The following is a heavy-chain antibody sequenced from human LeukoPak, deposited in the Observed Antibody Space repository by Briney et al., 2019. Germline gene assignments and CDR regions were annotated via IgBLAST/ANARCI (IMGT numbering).Heavy chain of an antibody. CDR1: GFTFSIYA. CDR3: AREGAAASVDY. Sequence: PGGSLRLSCAASGFTFSIYAMHWVRQAPGKGLEYVSAISSNGGSTYYANSVKGRFTISRDNSKNTLYLQMGSLRAEDMAVYYCAREGAAASVDYWGQGTLVTVSS. V-gene: IGHV3-64*01. J-gene: IGHJ4*02. D-gene: IGHD6-13*01. CDR2: ISSNGGST.